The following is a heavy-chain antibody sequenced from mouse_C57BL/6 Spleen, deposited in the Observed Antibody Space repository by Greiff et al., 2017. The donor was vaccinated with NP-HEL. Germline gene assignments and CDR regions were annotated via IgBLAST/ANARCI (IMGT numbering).Heavy chain of an antibody. CDR2: IDPSDSYT. CDR3: ARGLRSYARDY. Sequence: QVQLQQPGAELVKPGASVKLSCKASGYTFTSYWMQWVKQRPGQGLEWIGEIDPSDSYTNYNQKFKGKATLTVDTSSSTAYMQLSSLTSEDSAVYYCARGLRSYARDYWGQGTSVTVSS. V-gene: IGHV1-50*01. CDR1: GYTFTSYW. D-gene: IGHD1-1*01. J-gene: IGHJ4*01.